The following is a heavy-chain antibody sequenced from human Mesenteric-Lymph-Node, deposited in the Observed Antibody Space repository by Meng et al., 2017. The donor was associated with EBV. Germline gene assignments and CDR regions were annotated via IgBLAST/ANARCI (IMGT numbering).Heavy chain of an antibody. CDR3: AGGDYVNQFNY. CDR1: GGSVNTGGYS. J-gene: IGHJ4*02. D-gene: IGHD4-17*01. V-gene: IGHV4-30-2*01. Sequence: LPLQEFGSGVVKPSQPLSLTCTVSGGSVNTGGYSWSWSWQPPEKGLEWIGYVHHSGPTYYKPSLETRVIISLARSKNQFSLKLTSVTAADTAVYYCAGGDYVNQFNYWGQGTLVTVSS. CDR2: VHHSGPT.